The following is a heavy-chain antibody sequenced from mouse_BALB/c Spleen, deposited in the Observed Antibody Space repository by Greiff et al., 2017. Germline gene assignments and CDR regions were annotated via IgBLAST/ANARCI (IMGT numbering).Heavy chain of an antibody. CDR1: GFTFSSYG. J-gene: IGHJ4*01. CDR2: ISSGGSYT. Sequence: EVKLMESGGDLVKPGGSLKLSCAASGFTFSSYGMSWVRQTPDKRLEWVATISSGGSYTYYPDSVKGRFTISRDNAKNTLYLQMSSLKSEDTAMYYCARERYDAMDYWGQGTSVTVSS. CDR3: ARERYDAMDY. V-gene: IGHV5-6*01.